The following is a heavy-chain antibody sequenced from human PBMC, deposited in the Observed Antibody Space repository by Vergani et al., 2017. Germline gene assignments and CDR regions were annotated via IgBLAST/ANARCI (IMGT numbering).Heavy chain of an antibody. J-gene: IGHJ5*02. Sequence: QVQLQESGPGLVKPSQTLSLTCTVSGGSISRGGYYWSWLRPHPGKGLEWIGYIYYSGSTYYNPSLKSRVTISVDTSKNQFSLKLSSVTAADTAVYYCASHGNYYASSGYYYVGWFDPWGQGALVTVSS. V-gene: IGHV4-31*03. CDR2: IYYSGST. CDR3: ASHGNYYASSGYYYVGWFDP. D-gene: IGHD3-22*01. CDR1: GGSISRGGYY.